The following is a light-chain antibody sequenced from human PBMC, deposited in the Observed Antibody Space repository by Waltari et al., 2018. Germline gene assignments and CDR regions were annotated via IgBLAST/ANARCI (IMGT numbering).Light chain of an antibody. Sequence: DIVMTQSPASLAVSLGERATINCKSSQSVLYSSNNKDYLVWYQQKQGQPPKLLIYWASTRGSWVPDRFSGSGSGTDFTLTISSLQAEDVAVYYCQQYYSTPWTFGLGTKVEIK. CDR3: QQYYSTPWT. V-gene: IGKV4-1*01. J-gene: IGKJ1*01. CDR2: WAS. CDR1: QSVLYSSNNKDY.